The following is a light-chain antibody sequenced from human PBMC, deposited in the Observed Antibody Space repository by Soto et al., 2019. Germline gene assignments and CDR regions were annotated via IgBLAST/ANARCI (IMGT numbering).Light chain of an antibody. Sequence: ASRMTQSPSSLSASVGDRGTRSCRASHGIRNDSAWYQQKAGKATKLLIFASSNLQSGAPSRFSGSGSGTDFTLTISRLQPEDFATYYCLQLYNFSWTFGQGTKVDIK. CDR3: LQLYNFSWT. V-gene: IGKV1-6*01. CDR1: HGIRND. CDR2: ASS. J-gene: IGKJ1*01.